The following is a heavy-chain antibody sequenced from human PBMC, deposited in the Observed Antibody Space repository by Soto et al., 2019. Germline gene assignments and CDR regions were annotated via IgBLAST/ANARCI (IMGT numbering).Heavy chain of an antibody. J-gene: IGHJ6*02. CDR3: VRAGSTWSYYYYFGLDV. CDR2: IWYDGGRI. CDR1: GFTFKTYG. V-gene: IGHV3-33*01. Sequence: GGSLRLSCAASGFTFKTYGMHWVRQAPGKGLEWVAVIWYDGGRIYYGDSVKGRFTISRDNSKNTMYLQMNSLRAEDTAVYYCVRAGSTWSYYYYFGLDVWGQGTTVTVS. D-gene: IGHD2-15*01.